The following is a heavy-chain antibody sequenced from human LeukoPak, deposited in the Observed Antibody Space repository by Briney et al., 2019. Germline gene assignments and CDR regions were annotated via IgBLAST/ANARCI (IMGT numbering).Heavy chain of an antibody. Sequence: ASVKVSCKASGYTFTGYYMHWVRQAPGQGLEWMGWINPNSGGTNYAQKFQGRVTMTRDTSTSTVYMELSSLRSEDTAVYYCARVHSLAAAGDYWGQGTLVTVSS. CDR2: INPNSGGT. CDR1: GYTFTGYY. CDR3: ARVHSLAAAGDY. D-gene: IGHD6-13*01. V-gene: IGHV1-2*02. J-gene: IGHJ4*02.